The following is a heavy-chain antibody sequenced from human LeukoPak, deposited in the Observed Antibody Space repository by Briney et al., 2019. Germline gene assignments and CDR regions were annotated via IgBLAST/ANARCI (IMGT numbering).Heavy chain of an antibody. J-gene: IGHJ1*01. CDR3: ARGRCCSGGSCYYLTEYFQH. Sequence: GASVKVSCKASGYTFTSYDINWVRQATGQGLEWMGWMNPNGGNTGYAQKFQGRVTMTRNTSISTAYMELSSLRSEDTAVYYCARGRCCSGGSCYYLTEYFQHWGQGTLVTVSS. D-gene: IGHD2-15*01. CDR2: MNPNGGNT. V-gene: IGHV1-8*01. CDR1: GYTFTSYD.